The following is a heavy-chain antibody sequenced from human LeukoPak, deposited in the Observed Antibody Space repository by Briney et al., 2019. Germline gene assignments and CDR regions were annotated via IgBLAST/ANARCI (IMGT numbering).Heavy chain of an antibody. Sequence: GGSLRLSCAASGFTFSSYAMHWVRQAPGKGLEWVAVISYDGSNKHYADSVKGRFTISRDNSKNTLYLQMNSLRAEDTAVYYCARDRRIAAAGSLGYWGQGTLVTVSS. D-gene: IGHD6-13*01. CDR2: ISYDGSNK. CDR3: ARDRRIAAAGSLGY. J-gene: IGHJ4*02. CDR1: GFTFSSYA. V-gene: IGHV3-30*04.